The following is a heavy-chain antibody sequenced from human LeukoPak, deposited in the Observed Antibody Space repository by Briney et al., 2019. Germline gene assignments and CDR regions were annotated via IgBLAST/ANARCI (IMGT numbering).Heavy chain of an antibody. V-gene: IGHV3-30*18. Sequence: GGSLRLSCTASGFTFSAYAMHWVRQAPGKGLEWVAVMSYDGGNKYYADSVKGRLTISRDNSKNTLYLQVNSLRPEDTAVYYCAKDPASGSSYYFYGMEVWGQGTTVTVSS. CDR1: GFTFSAYA. J-gene: IGHJ6*02. D-gene: IGHD1-26*01. CDR3: AKDPASGSSYYFYGMEV. CDR2: MSYDGGNK.